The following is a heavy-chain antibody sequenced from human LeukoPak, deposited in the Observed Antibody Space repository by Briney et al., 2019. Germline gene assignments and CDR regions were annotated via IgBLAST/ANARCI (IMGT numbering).Heavy chain of an antibody. CDR2: INVGNGNT. V-gene: IGHV1-3*01. Sequence: ASVKVSCKASGYSFTNHAIHWVRQAPGLRLEWMGWINVGNGNTKYSQMLQGRVTISRDTSANTAYMELSSLRSEDTAVYYCARRDRRHFDYWGQGTLVTVSS. CDR1: GYSFTNHA. CDR3: ARRDRRHFDY. J-gene: IGHJ4*02. D-gene: IGHD3-22*01.